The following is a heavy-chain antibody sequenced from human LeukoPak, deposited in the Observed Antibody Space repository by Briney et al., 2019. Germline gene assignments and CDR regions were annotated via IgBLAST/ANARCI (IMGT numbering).Heavy chain of an antibody. CDR3: ATYRQVLLPFES. J-gene: IGHJ4*02. V-gene: IGHV3-23*01. D-gene: IGHD2-8*02. CDR1: GFTFSSYS. Sequence: GGSLRLSCAASGFTFSSYSMSWVRQAPGKGLEWVSAISASGGTSYYADSVKGRFTISKDNFKNTSSLQMNSLRAEDTAIYYCATYRQVLLPFESWGQGTLVTVSS. CDR2: ISASGGTS.